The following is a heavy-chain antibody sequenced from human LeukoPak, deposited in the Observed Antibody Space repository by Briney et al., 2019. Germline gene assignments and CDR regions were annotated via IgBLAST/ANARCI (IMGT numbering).Heavy chain of an antibody. Sequence: GGSLRLSCAASGFTFSSCAMHWVRQAPGKGLEWVAVISYDGSNKYYADSVKGRFTISRDNSKNTLYLQMNSLRAEDTAVYYCARDLPYCSSTSCYSGIDYWGQGTLVTVSS. D-gene: IGHD2-2*01. V-gene: IGHV3-30*04. CDR3: ARDLPYCSSTSCYSGIDY. CDR2: ISYDGSNK. J-gene: IGHJ4*02. CDR1: GFTFSSCA.